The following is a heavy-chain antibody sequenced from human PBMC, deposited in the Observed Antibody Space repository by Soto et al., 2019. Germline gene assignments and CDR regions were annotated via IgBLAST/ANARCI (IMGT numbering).Heavy chain of an antibody. CDR3: ASIAAAGTGDAFDI. D-gene: IGHD6-13*01. CDR2: IYYSGST. CDR1: GGSISSSSYY. J-gene: IGHJ3*02. Sequence: SETLSLTCTVSGGSISSSSYYWGWIRQPPGKGLEWIGSIYYSGSTYYNPSLKSRVTISVDTSKNQFSLKPSSVTAADTAVYYCASIAAAGTGDAFDIWGQGTMVTVSS. V-gene: IGHV4-39*01.